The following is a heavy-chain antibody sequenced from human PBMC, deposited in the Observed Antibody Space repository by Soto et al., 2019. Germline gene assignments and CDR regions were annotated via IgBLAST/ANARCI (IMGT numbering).Heavy chain of an antibody. J-gene: IGHJ5*02. D-gene: IGHD2-15*01. CDR1: GGSISSSSYY. CDR2: IYYSGST. Sequence: SETLSLICTVSGGSISSSSYYWGWIRQPPGKGLEWIGSIYYSGSTYSNPSLKSRVTISVDTSKNQFSLRLSSVTAADTAVYYCARHSDCSGGSCYSEYFAVGNWFDPWGQGTLVTVSS. V-gene: IGHV4-39*01. CDR3: ARHSDCSGGSCYSEYFAVGNWFDP.